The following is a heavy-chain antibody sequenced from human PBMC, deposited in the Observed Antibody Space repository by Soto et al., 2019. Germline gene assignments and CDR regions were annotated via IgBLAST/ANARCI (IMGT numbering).Heavy chain of an antibody. CDR2: ITHSGDT. CDR3: ARGGGSYARGLDS. CDR1: GGSFSGYY. J-gene: IGHJ4*02. Sequence: SETLSLTCAVYGGSFSGYYWSWICHPPKKGLEWNAEITHSGDTNYNPSLKIRVTISVDTSKNQFSLRVNSVTAADTAVYYCARGGGSYARGLDSCGPRTLVTVSS. D-gene: IGHD1-26*01. V-gene: IGHV4-34*01.